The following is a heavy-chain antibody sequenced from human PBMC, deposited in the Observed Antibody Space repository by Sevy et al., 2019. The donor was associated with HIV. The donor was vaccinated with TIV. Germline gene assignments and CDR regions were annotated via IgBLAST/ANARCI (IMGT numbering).Heavy chain of an antibody. CDR1: GFTFSSYA. D-gene: IGHD1-26*01. V-gene: IGHV3-30-3*01. CDR2: ISYDGSNK. Sequence: GGSLRLSCAASGFTFSSYAMHWARQAPGKGLEWVAVISYDGSNKYYADSVKGRFTISRDNSKNTLYLQMNSLRAEDTAVYYCARDGRIVGATYYFDYWGQGTLVTVSS. J-gene: IGHJ4*02. CDR3: ARDGRIVGATYYFDY.